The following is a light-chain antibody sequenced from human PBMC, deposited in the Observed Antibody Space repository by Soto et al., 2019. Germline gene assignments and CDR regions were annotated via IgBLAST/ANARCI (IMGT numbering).Light chain of an antibody. CDR3: QRYGSSPLYT. V-gene: IGKV3-20*01. Sequence: EMVLTQSPGTLSLSPGERATLSCRASQSVSSSYLGWYQQKPGQAPRLLIYGASSRATGIPDRFSGSGSGTDFTITISRLEPEDFAVYYCQRYGSSPLYTFGQGTKLEIK. J-gene: IGKJ2*01. CDR2: GAS. CDR1: QSVSSSY.